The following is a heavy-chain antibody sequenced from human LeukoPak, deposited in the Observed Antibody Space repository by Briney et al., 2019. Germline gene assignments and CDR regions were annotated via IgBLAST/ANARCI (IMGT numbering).Heavy chain of an antibody. CDR1: GFTFTDHY. J-gene: IGHJ6*03. V-gene: IGHV1-2*02. Sequence: ASMKVSCKSSGFTFTDHYIHWVRQGPGQGLEWMGYIGPHSTFTSSPQEFQGRVTMTRDASMSTAYMELTRLTSDDTAVYYCARRYRWGIVVVPAALYHYYYYYMDVWGKGTTVTVSS. CDR2: IGPHSTFT. CDR3: ARRYRWGIVVVPAALYHYYYYYMDV. D-gene: IGHD2-2*01.